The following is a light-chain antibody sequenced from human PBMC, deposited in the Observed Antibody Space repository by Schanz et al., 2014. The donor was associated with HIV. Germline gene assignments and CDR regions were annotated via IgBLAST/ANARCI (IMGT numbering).Light chain of an antibody. CDR2: EVS. V-gene: IGLV2-8*01. Sequence: QSALTQPPSASGSPGQSVTISCTGTSSDVGGYNYVSWYQQHPGKAPKLMIYEVSERPSGVPDRFSGSKSGNTASLTVSGLQADDEADYYCSSYTRSSTLVFGGGTKLTVL. J-gene: IGLJ2*01. CDR3: SSYTRSSTLV. CDR1: SSDVGGYNY.